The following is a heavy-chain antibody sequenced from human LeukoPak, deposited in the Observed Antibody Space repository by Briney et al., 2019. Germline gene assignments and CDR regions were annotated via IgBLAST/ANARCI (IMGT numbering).Heavy chain of an antibody. CDR1: GYTFTSYY. D-gene: IGHD6-13*01. V-gene: IGHV7-4-1*02. Sequence: GASVKVSCKASGYTFTSYYIHWVRQAPGQGLEWMGWINTNTGNPTYAQGFTGRFVFSLDTSVSTAYLQISSLKAEDTAVYYCARAGFGSWYRVTNYYFDYWGQGTLVTVSS. CDR3: ARAGFGSWYRVTNYYFDY. CDR2: INTNTGNP. J-gene: IGHJ4*02.